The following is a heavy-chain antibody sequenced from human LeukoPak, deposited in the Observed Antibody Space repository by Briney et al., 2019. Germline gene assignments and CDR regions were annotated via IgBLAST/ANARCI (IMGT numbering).Heavy chain of an antibody. CDR2: INHSGST. J-gene: IGHJ6*02. CDR1: GGSFSGYY. V-gene: IGHV4-34*01. CDR3: ASQGYYDFWSGYYANYYYYYGMDV. D-gene: IGHD3-3*01. Sequence: SETLSLTCAVYGGSFSGYYWSWIRQPPGKGLEWIGEINHSGSTYYNPSLKSRVTISVDTSKNQFSLKLSSVTAADTAVYYCASQGYYDFWSGYYANYYYYYGMDVWGQGTTVTVSS.